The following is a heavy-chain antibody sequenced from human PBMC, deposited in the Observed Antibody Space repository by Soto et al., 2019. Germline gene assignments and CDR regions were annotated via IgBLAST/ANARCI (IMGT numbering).Heavy chain of an antibody. V-gene: IGHV3-30*04. D-gene: IGHD6-13*01. Sequence: GGSLRLSCAASGFTFSSYAMHWVRQAPGKGLEWVAVISYDGSNKYYADSVKGRFTISRDNSKNTLYLQMNSLRTEGTDESDGARDEGASSSSPAGYMEVWGKGTTVTVSS. CDR3: ARDEGASSSSPAGYMEV. CDR2: ISYDGSNK. CDR1: GFTFSSYA. J-gene: IGHJ6*03.